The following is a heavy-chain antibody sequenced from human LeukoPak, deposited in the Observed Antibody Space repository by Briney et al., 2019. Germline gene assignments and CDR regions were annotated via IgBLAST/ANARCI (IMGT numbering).Heavy chain of an antibody. D-gene: IGHD6-19*01. CDR3: VRGGYSSGLDY. CDR1: GITFNNYW. V-gene: IGHV3-74*01. J-gene: IGHJ4*02. Sequence: GGSLRLSCEASGITFNNYWLHWVRQAPGKGLVWVSRVDTAGSGTIYADSVKGRFTVSRDNAKNTLYLQMISLRAEDTAVYYCVRGGYSSGLDYWGQGILVTVSS. CDR2: VDTAGSGT.